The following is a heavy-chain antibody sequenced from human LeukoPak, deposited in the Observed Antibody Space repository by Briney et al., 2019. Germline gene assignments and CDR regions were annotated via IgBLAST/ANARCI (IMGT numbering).Heavy chain of an antibody. CDR2: IYYTGST. CDR1: GGSVSDYY. J-gene: IGHJ3*02. D-gene: IGHD1-1*01. Sequence: SETLSLTCTISGGSVSDYYWSWIRQTPGKGLEWISYIYYTGSTSYNPSLKSRVTMSAVTSKNQFSLKLSSVTAADTAVYYCARIKRGGWKDAFDIWGQGTMVTVSS. V-gene: IGHV4-59*02. CDR3: ARIKRGGWKDAFDI.